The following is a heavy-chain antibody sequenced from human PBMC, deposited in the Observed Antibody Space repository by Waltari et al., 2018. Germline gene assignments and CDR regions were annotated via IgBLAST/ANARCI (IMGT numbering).Heavy chain of an antibody. Sequence: EVQLVESGGGLVKPGGSLRLSCAASGFTFSSYSMNWVPQGPGKGREWVSSISSGSRYIYDAVAVKGRFTISRDNAKNSLYLQMNSLRAEDTAVYYCARGGSGYHAFAIWGQGTMVTVS. J-gene: IGHJ3*02. CDR1: GFTFSSYS. D-gene: IGHD5-12*01. V-gene: IGHV3-21*01. CDR2: ISSGSRYI. CDR3: ARGGSGYHAFAI.